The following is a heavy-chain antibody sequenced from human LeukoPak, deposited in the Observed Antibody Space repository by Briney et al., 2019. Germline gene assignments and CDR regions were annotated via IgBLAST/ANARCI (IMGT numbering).Heavy chain of an antibody. CDR1: GGSISSYY. CDR3: ARDYYGSGSSYNPLDY. CDR2: IYTSGST. Sequence: PSETLSLTCTVSGGSISSYYWSWIRQPAGKGLEWIGRIYTSGSTNYNPSLKSRVTMSVDTSKNQFSLKLSSVTAADTAVYYCARDYYGSGSSYNPLDYWGQGTLVTVSS. J-gene: IGHJ4*02. D-gene: IGHD3-10*01. V-gene: IGHV4-4*07.